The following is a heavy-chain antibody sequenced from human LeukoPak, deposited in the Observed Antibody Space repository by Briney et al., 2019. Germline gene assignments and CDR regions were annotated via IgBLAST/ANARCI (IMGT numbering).Heavy chain of an antibody. CDR2: IYGSGRT. CDR1: GVSINSDY. Sequence: SETLSLTCTVSGVSINSDYKKWIWQRPGKELKKIGYIYGSGRTNYNPSLKSRVTMSVDTSKSQFSLRLGSVTAADTAVYYCVVSPNQDFFDYWGQGPLVTVSS. J-gene: IGHJ4*02. CDR3: VVSPNQDFFDY. V-gene: IGHV4-4*09.